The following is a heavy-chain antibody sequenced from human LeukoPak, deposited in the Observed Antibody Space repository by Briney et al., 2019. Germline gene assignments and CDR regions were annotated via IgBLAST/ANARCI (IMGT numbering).Heavy chain of an antibody. J-gene: IGHJ4*02. CDR1: GFTFSDAW. CDR3: ATMVNINSGW. V-gene: IGHV3-15*01. CDR2: IKTKTEGGTT. D-gene: IGHD3-22*01. Sequence: GGSLRLSCAASGFTFSDAWMSWVRQAPGKGLEWVGRIKTKTEGGTTDYAAPVKDRFIISRDDSKNMLYLQMNSLKIDDTAIYYCATMVNINSGWWGQGTLVTVSS.